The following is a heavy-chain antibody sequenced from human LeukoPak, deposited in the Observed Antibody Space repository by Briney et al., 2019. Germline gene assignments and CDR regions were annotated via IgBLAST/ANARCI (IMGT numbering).Heavy chain of an antibody. V-gene: IGHV1-69*13. CDR1: GGTFSSYA. Sequence: SVKVSCKASGGTFSSYAISWVRQAPGQGLEWMGGIIPIFGTANYVQKFQGRVTITADESTSTAYMELSSLRSEDTAVYYCARDNGGSWVVDAFDIWGQGTMVTVSS. J-gene: IGHJ3*02. CDR3: ARDNGGSWVVDAFDI. D-gene: IGHD2-15*01. CDR2: IIPIFGTA.